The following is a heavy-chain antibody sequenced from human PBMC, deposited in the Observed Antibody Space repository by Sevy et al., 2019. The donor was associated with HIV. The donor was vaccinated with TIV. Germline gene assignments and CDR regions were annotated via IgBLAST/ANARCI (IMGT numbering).Heavy chain of an antibody. J-gene: IGHJ4*02. CDR1: GGSITSLY. CDR3: AGENAWGRGYS. V-gene: IGHV4-59*08. Sequence: SETLSLTCTVSGGSITSLYWNWILQPPGKGLEWIANIYYNGHINYNPSLKSQVTLSLYTSKNQFSLRLSSVTAADTAMYYCAGENAWGRGYSWGQGTLVTVSS. D-gene: IGHD1-26*01. CDR2: IYYNGHI.